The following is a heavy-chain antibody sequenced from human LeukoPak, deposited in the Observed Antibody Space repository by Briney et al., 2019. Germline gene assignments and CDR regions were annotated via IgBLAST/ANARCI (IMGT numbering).Heavy chain of an antibody. CDR3: ARQTDDSSGFPDY. J-gene: IGHJ4*02. V-gene: IGHV5-51*01. CDR1: GYSFTTYW. CDR2: IDPGDSYT. D-gene: IGHD3-22*01. Sequence: GESLKISCKGSGYSFTTYWIGWVRQMPQKGLEWMGIIDPGDSYTRYSPSFQGQITISADKSITTAYLQWSSLKASDTAIYYCARQTDDSSGFPDYWGQGTLVTVSS.